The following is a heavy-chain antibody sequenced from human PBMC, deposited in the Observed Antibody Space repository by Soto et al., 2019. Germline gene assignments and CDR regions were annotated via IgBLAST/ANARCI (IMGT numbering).Heavy chain of an antibody. CDR2: IIPICGTA. CDR3: ASTVSRYYYYGMDV. J-gene: IGHJ6*02. CDR1: GGTFSSYA. Sequence: QVQLVQSGAEVKKPGSSVKVSCKASGGTFSSYAISWVRQAPGQGLEWMGGIIPICGTANYAQKFQGRVTSTADESTSTGYMELSSLRSEDTAVYYCASTVSRYYYYGMDVWGQGTTVTVSS. V-gene: IGHV1-69*12. D-gene: IGHD4-4*01.